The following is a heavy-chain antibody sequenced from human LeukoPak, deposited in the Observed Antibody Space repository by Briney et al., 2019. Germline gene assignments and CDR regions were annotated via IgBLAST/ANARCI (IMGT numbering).Heavy chain of an antibody. Sequence: GGSLRLSCVGSPVTFGTSAMSWVRQAPGKGLEWVSAVSTGGTNTYYADSVEGRFTISRDNSKDTLYLHMDSLRVEDTAQYFCARINCSGGTCYDYFDDWGQGTLVTVSS. CDR3: ARINCSGGTCYDYFDD. CDR1: PVTFGTSA. D-gene: IGHD2-15*01. CDR2: VSTGGTNT. J-gene: IGHJ4*02. V-gene: IGHV3-23*01.